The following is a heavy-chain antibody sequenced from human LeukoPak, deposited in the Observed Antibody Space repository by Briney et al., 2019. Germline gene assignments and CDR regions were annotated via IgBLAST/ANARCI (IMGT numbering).Heavy chain of an antibody. V-gene: IGHV3-73*01. J-gene: IGHJ4*02. CDR3: TRTYYYDSSGYYLFDY. D-gene: IGHD3-22*01. Sequence: GGSLRLSCAASVFTFSGSAMHSVRQASGKGLEWVGRIRSKANSYATAYAASVKGRFTISRDDSKNTAYLQMNSLKTEDTAVYYCTRTYYYDSSGYYLFDYWGQGTLVTVSS. CDR1: VFTFSGSA. CDR2: IRSKANSYAT.